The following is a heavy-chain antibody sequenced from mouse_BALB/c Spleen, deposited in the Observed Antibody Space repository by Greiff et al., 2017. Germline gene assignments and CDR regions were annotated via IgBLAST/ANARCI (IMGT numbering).Heavy chain of an antibody. J-gene: IGHJ3*01. CDR2: ISDGGSYT. D-gene: IGHD2-4*01. Sequence: EVQLVESGGGLVKPGGSLKLSCAASGFTFSDYYMYWVRQTPEKRLEWVATISDGGSYTYYPDSVKGRFTISRDNAKNNLYLQMSSLKSEDTAMYYCARGYDYGAWFAYWGQGTLVTVSA. CDR1: GFTFSDYY. V-gene: IGHV5-4*02. CDR3: ARGYDYGAWFAY.